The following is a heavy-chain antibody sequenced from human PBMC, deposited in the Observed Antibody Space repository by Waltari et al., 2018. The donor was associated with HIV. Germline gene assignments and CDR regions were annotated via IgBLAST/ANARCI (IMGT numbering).Heavy chain of an antibody. D-gene: IGHD2-21*02. CDR2: FKSETDGGTT. V-gene: IGHV3-15*01. CDR1: GFTFTNAW. J-gene: IGHJ4*02. Sequence: EVQLVESGGGLVKPGGSLRLSCAASGFTFTNAWMSWVCQAPGKVMGWVVRFKSETDGGTTDYSAPVKGRFTISRDDSKNTLYLQMNSLKTEDTAVYYCTTGDIVVVTDYWGQGTLVTVSS. CDR3: TTGDIVVVTDY.